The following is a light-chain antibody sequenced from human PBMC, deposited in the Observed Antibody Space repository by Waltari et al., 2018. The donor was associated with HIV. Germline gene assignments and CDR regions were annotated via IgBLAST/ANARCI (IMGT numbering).Light chain of an antibody. CDR1: SIDVGSFKR. V-gene: IGLV2-18*02. CDR3: CSHAGNLIFA. CDR2: DVS. Sequence: QSALTQPPSVSASPGQSVTISCTGTSIDVGSFKRISWSRQPPCTAPKLLISDVSKRPSGLPVRFSCYKAGNTAFLTISGLQEEDEADYHCCSHAGNLIFAFGAGTKVTVL. J-gene: IGLJ1*01.